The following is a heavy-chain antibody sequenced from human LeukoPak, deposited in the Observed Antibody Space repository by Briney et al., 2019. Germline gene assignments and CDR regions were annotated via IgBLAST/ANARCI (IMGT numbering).Heavy chain of an antibody. CDR3: AADKNDFWSGYRVFDY. CDR2: IYTSGST. CDR1: GGSISSYY. Sequence: SETLSLTCTVSGGSISSYYWSWIRQPAGKGLEWIGRIYTSGSTNYNPSLKSRVTMSIDTSKNQFSLKLSSVTAADTAVYYCAADKNDFWSGYRVFDYWGQGTLVTVSS. D-gene: IGHD3-3*01. J-gene: IGHJ4*02. V-gene: IGHV4-4*07.